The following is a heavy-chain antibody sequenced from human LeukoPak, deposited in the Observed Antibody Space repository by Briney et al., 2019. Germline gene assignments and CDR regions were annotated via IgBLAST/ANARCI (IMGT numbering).Heavy chain of an antibody. J-gene: IGHJ4*02. Sequence: SVKVSCKASGGTFSSYAISWVRQAPGQGLEWMGGIIPIFGTANYAQKFQGRVTITADKSTSTAYMELSSLRSEDTAVYYCAREKNKGYDSSGLLTWWGQGTLVTVSS. CDR1: GGTFSSYA. CDR3: AREKNKGYDSSGLLTW. V-gene: IGHV1-69*06. CDR2: IIPIFGTA. D-gene: IGHD3-22*01.